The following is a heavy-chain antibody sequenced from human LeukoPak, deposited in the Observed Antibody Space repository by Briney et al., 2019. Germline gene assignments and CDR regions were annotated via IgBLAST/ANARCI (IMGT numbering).Heavy chain of an antibody. Sequence: GGSLRLSCAASGFTFSSYGMHWVRQAPGKGLEWVAVIWYDGSNKYYADSVKGRFTISRDNSKNTLYLQMNSLRAEDTAVYYCARDLVGVVPAAHYYYYGMDVWGQGTTVTVSS. CDR2: IWYDGSNK. D-gene: IGHD2-2*01. CDR3: ARDLVGVVPAAHYYYYGMDV. V-gene: IGHV3-33*01. J-gene: IGHJ6*02. CDR1: GFTFSSYG.